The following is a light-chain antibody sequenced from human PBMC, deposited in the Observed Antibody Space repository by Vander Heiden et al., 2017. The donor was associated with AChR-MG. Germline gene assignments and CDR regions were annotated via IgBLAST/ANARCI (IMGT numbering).Light chain of an antibody. Sequence: QATLTQPASVSGPPGRSNTISCTGTSSNVEGYKSLSWYHQPPGSAPKLSIDAGSIRPSGVSNRFSGPKSGNTSSLTISARRAEEEANYYCSSDTSTSTLLFGGGTRLTVV. J-gene: IGLJ2*01. CDR1: SSNVEGYKS. V-gene: IGLV2-14*03. CDR3: SSDTSTSTLL. CDR2: AGS.